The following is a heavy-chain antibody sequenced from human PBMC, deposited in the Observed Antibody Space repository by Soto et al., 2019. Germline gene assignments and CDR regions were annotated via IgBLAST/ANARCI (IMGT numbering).Heavy chain of an antibody. J-gene: IGHJ4*02. CDR3: ADGGEWSFNFVY. V-gene: IGHV3-53*01. CDR2: IYSCGST. Sequence: GGSLRLSFAASWFTVSSHYMSWVRQAPGKGLEWVSVIYSCGSTYYADSVKGRFTISRDNSKNTLYLQMNSLRAEDTAVYYCADGGEWSFNFVYWGQGTQVTVSS. CDR1: WFTVSSHY. D-gene: IGHD3-3*01.